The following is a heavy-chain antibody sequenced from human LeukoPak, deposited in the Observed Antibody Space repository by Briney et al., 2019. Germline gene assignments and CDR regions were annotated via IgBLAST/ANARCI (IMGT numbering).Heavy chain of an antibody. CDR2: INHSGST. CDR1: GGSISSGGYS. CDR3: ARIATVNPTYHHRPGRMDV. V-gene: IGHV4-34*01. J-gene: IGHJ6*02. D-gene: IGHD4-17*01. Sequence: KTSETLSLTCAVSGGSISSGGYSWSWIRQPPGKGLEWIGEINHSGSTNYNPSLKSRVTISVDTSKNQFSLKLSSVTAADTAVYYCARIATVNPTYHHRPGRMDVWGQGTTVTVSS.